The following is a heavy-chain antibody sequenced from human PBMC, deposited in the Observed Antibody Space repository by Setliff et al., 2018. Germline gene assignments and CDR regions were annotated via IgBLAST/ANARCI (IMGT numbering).Heavy chain of an antibody. CDR3: ARGGTSRYFDF. CDR2: VYYSGTA. J-gene: IGHJ4*02. V-gene: IGHV4-59*01. Sequence: SETLSLTCTVSDGSLSTYYWSWIRQPPGKGLEFIGYVYYSGTANYSPSLRSRLTISVDTSKNQFSLKLRSVTAADTAVYYCARGGTSRYFDFWGQGAPVTV. D-gene: IGHD5-12*01. CDR1: DGSLSTYY.